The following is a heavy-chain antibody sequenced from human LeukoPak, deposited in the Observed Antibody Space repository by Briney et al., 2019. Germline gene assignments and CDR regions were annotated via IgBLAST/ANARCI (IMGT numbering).Heavy chain of an antibody. Sequence: PSEPLSLTCTVSGGSVSSGSYYWSWIRQPAGKGLEWIGRIYTSGSTNCNPSLKSRVTISVDTSNNQFSLKLSSVTAADTAVYYCARDGLPAVDRWFDPWGQGTLVTVSS. J-gene: IGHJ5*02. CDR3: ARDGLPAVDRWFDP. CDR1: GGSVSSGSYY. CDR2: IYTSGST. D-gene: IGHD3-22*01. V-gene: IGHV4-61*02.